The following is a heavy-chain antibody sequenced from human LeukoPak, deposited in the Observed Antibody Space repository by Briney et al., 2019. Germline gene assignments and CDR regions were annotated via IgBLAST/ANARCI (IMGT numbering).Heavy chain of an antibody. D-gene: IGHD5-24*01. CDR2: IYRDGSNT. J-gene: IGHJ4*02. V-gene: IGHV3-74*01. CDR3: ARDGDAYNFDF. CDR1: GFTFSNYW. Sequence: SGGSLRLSCAASGFTFSNYWMHWVRQVPGKGLVWVSRIYRDGSNTDYADSVKGRFIISRDNVKNTLNLQMNSLRADDTAVYYCARDGDAYNFDFWGQGALVTVSS.